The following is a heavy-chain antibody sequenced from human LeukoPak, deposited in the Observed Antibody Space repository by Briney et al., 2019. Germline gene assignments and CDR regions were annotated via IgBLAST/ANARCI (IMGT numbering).Heavy chain of an antibody. CDR2: IYKSGSP. CDR1: GGSISSGSYY. J-gene: IGHJ4*02. V-gene: IGHV4-61*02. D-gene: IGHD6-19*01. Sequence: SQTLSLTCNVSGGSISSGSYYWSWIRQPAGKGLEWIGRIYKSGSPNYNPSLKSRVTISVDTSTNQLSLKLSSVTAADTAVYYGARGYNSGWYGERTDYWGQGTLVTVSS. CDR3: ARGYNSGWYGERTDY.